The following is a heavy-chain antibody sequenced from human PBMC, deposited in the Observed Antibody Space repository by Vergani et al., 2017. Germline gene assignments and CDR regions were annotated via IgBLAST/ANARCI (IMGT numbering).Heavy chain of an antibody. CDR2: RYEGDAET. CDR1: GERGNKKR. V-gene: IGHV5-51*03. Sequence: EGEEEEGGAEGKKRGEERKREGKGEGERGNKKRRGRGSPRGGKGLVWSGIRYEGDAETRYSPSFQGQVTISADKSISTAYLQWSSLKASDTAMYYCARPRSSSLGYYFDYWGQGTLVTVSS. J-gene: IGHJ4*02. D-gene: IGHD6-6*01. CDR3: ARPRSSSLGYYFDY.